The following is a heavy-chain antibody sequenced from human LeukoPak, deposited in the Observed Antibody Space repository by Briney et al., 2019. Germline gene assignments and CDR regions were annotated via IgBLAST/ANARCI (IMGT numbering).Heavy chain of an antibody. D-gene: IGHD3-22*01. Sequence: NPSETLSLTCTVSGGSISSYYWSWIRQPVGKGLEWIGRIYTSGSTNYNPSLKSRVTMSVDTSKNQFSLKLSSVTAADTAVYYCARGSVVITNYYYYYYMDVWGKGTTVTVSS. CDR2: IYTSGST. CDR1: GGSISSYY. J-gene: IGHJ6*03. V-gene: IGHV4-4*07. CDR3: ARGSVVITNYYYYYYMDV.